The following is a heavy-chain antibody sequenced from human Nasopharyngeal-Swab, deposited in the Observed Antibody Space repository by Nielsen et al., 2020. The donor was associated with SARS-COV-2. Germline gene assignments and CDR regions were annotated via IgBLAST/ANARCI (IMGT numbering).Heavy chain of an antibody. CDR3: AREGQIFGVVDYYYYGLDV. D-gene: IGHD3-3*01. V-gene: IGHV3-21*01. Sequence: GGSLRLSCAASGFTFSSYSMNWVRQAPGKGLEWVSSISSSSSYIYYADSVKGRFTISRDNAKNSLYLQTNSLRAEDTAVYYCAREGQIFGVVDYYYYGLDVWGQGTTVTVSS. CDR1: GFTFSSYS. J-gene: IGHJ6*02. CDR2: ISSSSSYI.